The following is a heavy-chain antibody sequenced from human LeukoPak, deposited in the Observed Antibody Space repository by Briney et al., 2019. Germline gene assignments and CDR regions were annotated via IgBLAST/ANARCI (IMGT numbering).Heavy chain of an antibody. D-gene: IGHD3-10*01. CDR3: ARGRRVVRYGTYGMDV. CDR2: MNPNSGNT. J-gene: IGHJ6*02. V-gene: IGHV1-8*01. CDR1: GYTFTSYD. Sequence: GASVKVSCKASGYTFTSYDINWVRQATGQGLEWMGWMNPNSGNTVYAQKFQGRVTMTRNTSISTAYMELSSLRSEDTAVYYCARGRRVVRYGTYGMDVWGQGTTVTVSS.